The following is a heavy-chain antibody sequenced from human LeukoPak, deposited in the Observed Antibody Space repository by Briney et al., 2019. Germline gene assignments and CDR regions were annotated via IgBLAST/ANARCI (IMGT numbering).Heavy chain of an antibody. CDR3: ESLADVLTVARNWFDP. V-gene: IGHV5-10-1*01. CDR1: GYSFTSYW. J-gene: IGHJ5*02. CDR2: IDPSDSYT. Sequence: GESLKISCKGSGYSFTSYWISWVRQMPGKGLEWMGRIDPSDSYTNYSPSFQGHVTISADKSISTAYLQWSSLKASDTAMYYCESLADVLTVARNWFDPWGQGTLVTVSS. D-gene: IGHD6-19*01.